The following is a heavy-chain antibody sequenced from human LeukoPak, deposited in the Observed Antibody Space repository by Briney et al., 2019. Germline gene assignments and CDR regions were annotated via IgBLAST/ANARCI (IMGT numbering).Heavy chain of an antibody. Sequence: SETLSLTCAVSGGSISSGGYSWSWIRQPPGKGLEWIGYIYYSGSTNYKPSLKSRVTISVDTSKNQFSLKLSSVTAADTAVYYCARGGYYGSGNDFRFDPWGQGTLVTVSS. V-gene: IGHV4-61*08. CDR2: IYYSGST. D-gene: IGHD3-10*01. CDR3: ARGGYYGSGNDFRFDP. J-gene: IGHJ5*02. CDR1: GGSISSGGYS.